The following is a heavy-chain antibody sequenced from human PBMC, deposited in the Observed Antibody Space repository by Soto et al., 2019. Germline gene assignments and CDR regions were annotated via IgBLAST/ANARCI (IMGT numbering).Heavy chain of an antibody. CDR3: ARHWYGSGTHYPFES. D-gene: IGHD3-10*01. V-gene: IGHV4-59*08. Sequence: SETLSLTCTVSDGSISSYYWSWIRQPPGKGLEWIGYIYYSGSTDHNPSLKSRVTISVDTSKNQFSLKLSSVTAADTAVYFCARHWYGSGTHYPFESSGQGTLVTVSS. J-gene: IGHJ4*02. CDR1: DGSISSYY. CDR2: IYYSGST.